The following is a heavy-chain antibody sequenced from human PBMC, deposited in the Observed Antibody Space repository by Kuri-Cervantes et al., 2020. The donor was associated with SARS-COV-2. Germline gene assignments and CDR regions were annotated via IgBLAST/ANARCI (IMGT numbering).Heavy chain of an antibody. J-gene: IGHJ4*02. D-gene: IGHD3-10*01. Sequence: SETLSLTCAVSGYSISSGYYWGWIRQPPGKGLVWIGYIYHSGSTYYNPSLKSRVTISVDRSKNQFSLKLSSVTAADTAVYYCARVAVVGWFGESYGDYYFDYWGQGTLVTVSS. CDR2: IYHSGST. V-gene: IGHV4-38-2*01. CDR3: ARVAVVGWFGESYGDYYFDY. CDR1: GYSISSGYY.